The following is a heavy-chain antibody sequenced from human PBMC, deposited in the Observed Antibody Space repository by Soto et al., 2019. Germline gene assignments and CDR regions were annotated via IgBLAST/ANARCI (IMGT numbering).Heavy chain of an antibody. J-gene: IGHJ6*02. D-gene: IGHD2-2*01. CDR1: GGSISSSSYS. CDR3: GRQPGHCGSTTCFGYYSVDV. V-gene: IGHV4-39*01. Sequence: QLQLQESGPRLVKPSETLSLTCSVSGGSISSSSYSWGWIRQPPGKGLEWIGTIYYSGSTHYNPSLEGRVAISADTPTYQLSLRLSSVTAADTAVYYCGRQPGHCGSTTCFGYYSVDVWGQGTTVTVS. CDR2: IYYSGST.